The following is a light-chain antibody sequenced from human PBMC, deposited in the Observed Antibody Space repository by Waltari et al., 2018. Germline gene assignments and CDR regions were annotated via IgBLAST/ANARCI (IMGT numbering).Light chain of an antibody. J-gene: IGLJ2*01. V-gene: IGLV3-1*01. CDR1: NLGDKF. CDR3: QTWDRRIPI. Sequence: SYELTQSPSVSVSPGLTATITCPGDNLGDKFVSWYQQKPGQSPILVIFENRRRPLVVPARFSGANSGNTATLTISGTQTLDEADYYCQTWDRRIPIFGGGTKLTVL. CDR2: ENR.